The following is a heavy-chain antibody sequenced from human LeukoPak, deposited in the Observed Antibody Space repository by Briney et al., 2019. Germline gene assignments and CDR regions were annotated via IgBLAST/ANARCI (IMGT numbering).Heavy chain of an antibody. V-gene: IGHV1-2*02. CDR1: GYTFTGYY. CDR3: ARGGPPSYGDGTDY. Sequence: ASVKVSCKASGYTFTGYYMHWVRQAPGQGLEWMGWINPNSGGTNYAQKFQGRVTMARDTSISTAYMELSRLRSDDTAVYYCARGGPPSYGDGTDYWGQGTLVTVSS. D-gene: IGHD4-17*01. CDR2: INPNSGGT. J-gene: IGHJ4*02.